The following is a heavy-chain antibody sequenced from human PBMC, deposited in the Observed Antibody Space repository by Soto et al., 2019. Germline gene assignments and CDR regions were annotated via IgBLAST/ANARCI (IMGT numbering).Heavy chain of an antibody. V-gene: IGHV1-69*13. CDR2: IIPLFGTT. CDR3: ARARGSSWYNWFDT. D-gene: IGHD1-26*01. Sequence: SVKVSCKASGGTFSRYGISCVLQSAGQGIEWMGGIIPLFGTTNYGQKFKGRVTITADESTSTVYMELSSLRSEDTAMYYCARARGSSWYNWFDTWGQGTLVTVSS. J-gene: IGHJ5*02. CDR1: GGTFSRYG.